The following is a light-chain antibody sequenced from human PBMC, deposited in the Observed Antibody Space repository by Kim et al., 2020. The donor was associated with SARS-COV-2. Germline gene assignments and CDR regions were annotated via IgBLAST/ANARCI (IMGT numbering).Light chain of an antibody. CDR1: IGHSNYA. CDR2: LNSDGSQ. V-gene: IGLV4-69*02. J-gene: IGLJ3*02. Sequence: QPVLTQSPSASASLGASVKLTCTLTIGHSNYAIAWHQKQPDKGPRFLMRLNSDGSQTKGDGIPDRFSGSSSGAARYLTISGLQTEDEAEYYCQTWGTGIQVFGGGTQLTVL. CDR3: QTWGTGIQV.